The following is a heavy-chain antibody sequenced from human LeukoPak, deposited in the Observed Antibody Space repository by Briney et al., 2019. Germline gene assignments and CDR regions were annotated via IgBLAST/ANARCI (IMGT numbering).Heavy chain of an antibody. D-gene: IGHD5-18*01. J-gene: IGHJ4*02. V-gene: IGHV3-23*01. Sequence: GGSLRLSCAASGFTFSSYGMNWVRQAPGKGLEWVSGITGNGATTYYADSVKGRFTISRDNSRNTVYLQMNSLRAEDTAVYYCANDLGWIQLNLGRGQGTLVTVSS. CDR2: ITGNGATT. CDR3: ANDLGWIQLNLG. CDR1: GFTFSSYG.